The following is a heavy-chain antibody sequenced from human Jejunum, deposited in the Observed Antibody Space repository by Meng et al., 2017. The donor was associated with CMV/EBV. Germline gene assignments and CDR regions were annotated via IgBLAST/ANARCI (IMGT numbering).Heavy chain of an antibody. V-gene: IGHV4-59*01. CDR1: SSYI. D-gene: IGHD6-13*01. CDR3: ARVPAELGSSSSSYYFDS. CDR2: VYYDGGST. J-gene: IGHJ4*02. Sequence: SSYIWTWIRQPPGKGLEWLGYVYYDGGSTNYNPSIQSRVTISVDSPENQFSLKMTSVTAADTAVYYCARVPAELGSSSSSYYFDSWGQGTLVTVSS.